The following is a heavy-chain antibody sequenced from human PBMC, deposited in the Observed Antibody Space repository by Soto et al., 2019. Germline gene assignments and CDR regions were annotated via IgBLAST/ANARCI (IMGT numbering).Heavy chain of an antibody. V-gene: IGHV4-31*03. CDR3: ATRTDYYYGSGSLGGMDV. Sequence: QVQLQESGPGLVKPSQTLSLTCTVSGGYISSGSYYWSWIRQLPGKGLEWIGYIYYSGSTYYNPSLKSRVTISVDTSKNQFSLKLNSVTAADTAVYYCATRTDYYYGSGSLGGMDVWGQGTTVTVSS. D-gene: IGHD3-10*01. J-gene: IGHJ6*02. CDR2: IYYSGST. CDR1: GGYISSGSYY.